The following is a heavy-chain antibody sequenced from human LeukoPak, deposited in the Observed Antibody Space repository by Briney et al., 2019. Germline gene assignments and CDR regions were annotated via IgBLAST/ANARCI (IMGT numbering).Heavy chain of an antibody. Sequence: ASVKLSCKASGYTFTSYGISWGRQAPGQGLGWMGWISAYNGNTNYAQKLQGRVTMTTGTSTSTAYMELRSLRSDDTAVYYCARVGYDFWSGYYMELNWFDLWGQGTLVTVSS. CDR3: ARVGYDFWSGYYMELNWFDL. V-gene: IGHV1-18*01. D-gene: IGHD3-3*01. CDR2: ISAYNGNT. CDR1: GYTFTSYG. J-gene: IGHJ5*02.